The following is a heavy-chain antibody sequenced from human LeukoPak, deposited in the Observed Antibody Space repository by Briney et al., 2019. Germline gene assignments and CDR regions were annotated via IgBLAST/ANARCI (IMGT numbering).Heavy chain of an antibody. CDR1: GFTFGNSW. Sequence: GGSLRLSCAASGFTFGNSWVHWVRQAPGKGLVWVSLINADGSTATYADSVKGRFTISRDNARNTLSLQMNSLTIEDTAVYYCVVVVEPPDSDGFDIWGQGTMITVSS. CDR2: INADGSTA. V-gene: IGHV3-74*01. CDR3: VVVVEPPDSDGFDI. J-gene: IGHJ3*02. D-gene: IGHD1-14*01.